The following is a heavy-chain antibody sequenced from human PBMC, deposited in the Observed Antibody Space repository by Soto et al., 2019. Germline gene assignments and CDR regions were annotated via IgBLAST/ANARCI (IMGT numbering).Heavy chain of an antibody. CDR3: AKGKGGSLSYLFDY. CDR1: GFTFSSHP. CDR2: ISGSGGST. Sequence: EVQLLESGGGLVQPGGSLRLSCAASGFTFSSHPMSWVRQAPGKGLEWVSTISGSGGSTYYADSVKGRFTISRDNSKNTLYLQMNGLRAEDTALYYCAKGKGGSLSYLFDYWGQGTLVTVSS. V-gene: IGHV3-23*01. D-gene: IGHD3-16*01. J-gene: IGHJ4*02.